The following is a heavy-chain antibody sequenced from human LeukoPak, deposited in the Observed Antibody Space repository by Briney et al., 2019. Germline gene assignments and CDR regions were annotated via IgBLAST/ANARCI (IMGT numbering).Heavy chain of an antibody. CDR2: ISGSGGST. D-gene: IGHD3-22*01. J-gene: IGHJ4*02. V-gene: IGHV3-23*01. CDR1: GFTFSSYA. Sequence: GGSLRLSCAASGFTFSSYAMSWVRQAPGKGLEWVSAISGSGGSTYYADSVKGRFTISRDNSKNTLYLQMNSPRAEDTAVYYCAKDRYYYDSSGYYYYFDYWGQGTLVTVSS. CDR3: AKDRYYYDSSGYYYYFDY.